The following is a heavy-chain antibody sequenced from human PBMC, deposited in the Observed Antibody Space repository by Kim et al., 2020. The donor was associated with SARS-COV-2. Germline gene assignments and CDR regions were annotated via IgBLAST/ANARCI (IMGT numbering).Heavy chain of an antibody. CDR2: ISSSSSYI. Sequence: GGSLRLSCAASGFTFSSYSMNWVRQAPGKGLEWVSSISSSSSYIYYADSVKGRFTISRDNAKNSLYLQMNSLRAEDTAVYYCARDTRIFGVVSAAGHYYYGMDVWGQGTTVTVSS. CDR3: ARDTRIFGVVSAAGHYYYGMDV. D-gene: IGHD6-13*01. V-gene: IGHV3-21*01. CDR1: GFTFSSYS. J-gene: IGHJ6*02.